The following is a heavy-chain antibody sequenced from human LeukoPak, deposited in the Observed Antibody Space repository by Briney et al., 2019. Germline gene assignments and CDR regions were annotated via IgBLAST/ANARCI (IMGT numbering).Heavy chain of an antibody. J-gene: IGHJ6*04. Sequence: SETLSLTCTVSGASVSSGSNYWSWIRQPPGKGLEWIGYIYKSGSTNYNPSPKSRVTISVDTSKKQISLKLSSVTAADTAVYYCARDPYYYGSGYGMDVWGKGTTVTVSS. CDR1: GASVSSGSNY. CDR2: IYKSGST. CDR3: ARDPYYYGSGYGMDV. D-gene: IGHD3-10*01. V-gene: IGHV4-61*01.